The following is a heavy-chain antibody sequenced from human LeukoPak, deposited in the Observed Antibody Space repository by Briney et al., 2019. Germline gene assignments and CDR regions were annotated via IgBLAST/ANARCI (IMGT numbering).Heavy chain of an antibody. CDR3: ARHEAEMATILGGY. CDR2: IYHSGST. V-gene: IGHV4-38-2*01. Sequence: KPSETLSLTCAVSGYSMRSGYYWGWIRQPPGEGLEWIGSIYHSGSTFYNPSLKSRVTISVDTSKNQFPLRLSSVTAADTAVYYCARHEAEMATILGGYWGQGTLVTVSS. J-gene: IGHJ4*02. D-gene: IGHD5-24*01. CDR1: GYSMRSGYY.